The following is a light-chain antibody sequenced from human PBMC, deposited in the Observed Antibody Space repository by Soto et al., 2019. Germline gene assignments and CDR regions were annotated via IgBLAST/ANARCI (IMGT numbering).Light chain of an antibody. J-gene: IGKJ2*01. CDR2: RAS. Sequence: DIHMTQSPSSLSASVGDRVIITCRASQDINNRLGWYQQKPEKARKSLIYRASNLQSGVPSRFSGSGSGTDFTLTISRLQPEDSSTYYCQQTYSTPYTFGQGTKLEIK. V-gene: IGKV1D-16*01. CDR3: QQTYSTPYT. CDR1: QDINNR.